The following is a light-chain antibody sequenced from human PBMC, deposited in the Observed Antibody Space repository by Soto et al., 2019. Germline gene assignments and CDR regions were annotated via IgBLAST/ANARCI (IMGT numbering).Light chain of an antibody. CDR1: QSLLHSNGYNY. CDR2: LGS. V-gene: IGKV2-28*01. J-gene: IGKJ5*01. Sequence: DIVMTQSPLSLPVTPGEPASISCRSSQSLLHSNGYNYLDWYLQKPGQSPQLLIYLGSNRSSGVPDRVNGRGSGPNFNLKISRVEAEDVGVYYCMQGTHWPITFGQGTRLENK. CDR3: MQGTHWPIT.